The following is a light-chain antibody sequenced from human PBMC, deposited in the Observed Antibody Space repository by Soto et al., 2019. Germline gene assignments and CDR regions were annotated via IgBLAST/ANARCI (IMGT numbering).Light chain of an antibody. CDR3: QQYFEWPPMT. CDR1: ETVATN. V-gene: IGKV3-15*01. J-gene: IGKJ1*01. CDR2: GAS. Sequence: ELVVTQSPATLSVSPGERATLSCRAIETVATNLAWYQQKPGQAPRLLISGASTRAAGISDRFRGSGSGTEFTLTISSLRSEDYAIYYCQQYFEWPPMTFGQGTKVDIK.